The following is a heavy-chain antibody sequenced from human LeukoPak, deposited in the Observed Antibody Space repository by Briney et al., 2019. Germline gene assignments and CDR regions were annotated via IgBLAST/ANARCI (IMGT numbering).Heavy chain of an antibody. D-gene: IGHD6-19*01. V-gene: IGHV1-69*06. Sequence: SVKVSCKASGGTFSSYAISWVRQAPGQGLEWMGGIIPIFGTANYAQKFQGRVTITADKSTSTAYMELSSLRSEDTAVYYCARGQLAVAGTLGWFDPWGQGTLVTVSS. CDR3: ARGQLAVAGTLGWFDP. CDR1: GGTFSSYA. J-gene: IGHJ5*02. CDR2: IIPIFGTA.